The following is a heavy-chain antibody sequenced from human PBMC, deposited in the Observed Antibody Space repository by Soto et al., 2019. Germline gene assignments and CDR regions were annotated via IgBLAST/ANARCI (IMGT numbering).Heavy chain of an antibody. CDR2: ISAYNGNT. V-gene: IGHV1-18*01. Sequence: GASVKVSCKASGYTFTSYGISWVRQAPGQGLEWMGWISAYNGNTNYAQKLQGRVTMTTDTSTSTAYMELRSLRSDDTAVYYCARAYCGGDCAFPAEYFQHWGQGTLVTVSS. D-gene: IGHD2-21*02. CDR3: ARAYCGGDCAFPAEYFQH. J-gene: IGHJ1*01. CDR1: GYTFTSYG.